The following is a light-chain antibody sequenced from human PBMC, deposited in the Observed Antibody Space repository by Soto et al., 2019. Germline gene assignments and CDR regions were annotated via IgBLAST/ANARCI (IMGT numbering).Light chain of an antibody. CDR3: QQYNNWLIT. J-gene: IGKJ5*01. Sequence: EIVMTQSPATLSVSPGERATLSCRASQSVSGNLAWYQQKPGQAPRLLIYGASTRATGIPARFSGSGSGTEFPLTISSLQSEDFAVYYCQQYNNWLITFGQGTRLEMK. V-gene: IGKV3-15*01. CDR2: GAS. CDR1: QSVSGN.